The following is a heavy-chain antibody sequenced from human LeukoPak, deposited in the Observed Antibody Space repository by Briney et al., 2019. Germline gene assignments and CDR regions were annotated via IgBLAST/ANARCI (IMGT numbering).Heavy chain of an antibody. CDR3: ARIAGGLYFYYYYMDV. CDR2: INHSGST. J-gene: IGHJ6*03. D-gene: IGHD3-16*01. Sequence: SETLSLTCAVYGGSFSGYYWSWIRQPPGKGLEWIGEINHSGSTNYNPSLKSRVTISVDTSKNQFSLKLSSVTAADTAVYYCARIAGGLYFYYYYMDVWGKGTTVTVSS. CDR1: GGSFSGYY. V-gene: IGHV4-34*01.